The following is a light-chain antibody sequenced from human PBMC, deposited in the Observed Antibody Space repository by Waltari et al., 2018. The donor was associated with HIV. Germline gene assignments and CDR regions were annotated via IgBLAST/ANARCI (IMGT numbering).Light chain of an antibody. CDR1: NIGSQS. CDR2: DDS. CDR3: QVWDGSIHPV. J-gene: IGLJ1*01. V-gene: IGLV3-21*02. Sequence: SFVLTQPPAVSAAPGQTAAVSCGGNNIGSQSVHWYQQKPGQAPVLVGHDDSDRPSGIPDRFFGTNSGNTATLTIRGVGVDDEADYYCQVWDGSIHPVFGSGTTVTVL.